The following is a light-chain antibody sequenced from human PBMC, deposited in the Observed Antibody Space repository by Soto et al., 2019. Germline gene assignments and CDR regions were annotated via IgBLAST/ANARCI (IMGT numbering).Light chain of an antibody. Sequence: QSALTQPASVSGSPGQSITISCTGTSSDVGGYNYVSWYQQHPGKAPKLMIYDVSNRPSGVSNRFSGSKSGNMASLTISGLQAEDEADYYCSSYTSSIPYVFGTGTKVTVL. CDR2: DVS. CDR3: SSYTSSIPYV. J-gene: IGLJ1*01. CDR1: SSDVGGYNY. V-gene: IGLV2-14*01.